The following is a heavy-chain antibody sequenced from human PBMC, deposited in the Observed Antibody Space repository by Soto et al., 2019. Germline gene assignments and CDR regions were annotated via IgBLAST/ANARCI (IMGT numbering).Heavy chain of an antibody. V-gene: IGHV1-18*04. CDR3: ARDVSVVGLEGAFDI. Sequence: QVPLVQSGAEVKKPGASVQVSCKASGYTFPSYGISWVRQAPGQGLAWMGWISAYIGNTNYAQKLQGRVTMTTDTSTCTGYMELRSLRSDDTAVYYCARDVSVVGLEGAFDIWGQGTMVTVSS. CDR2: ISAYIGNT. D-gene: IGHD6-19*01. J-gene: IGHJ3*02. CDR1: GYTFPSYG.